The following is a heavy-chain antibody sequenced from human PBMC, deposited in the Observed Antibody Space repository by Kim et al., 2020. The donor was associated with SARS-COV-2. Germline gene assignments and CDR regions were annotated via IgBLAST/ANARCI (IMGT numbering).Heavy chain of an antibody. Sequence: GGSLRLSCAASGFTFSSYGMHWVRQAPGKGLEWVAVISYDGSNKYYADSVKGRFTISRDNSKNTLYLQMNSLRAEDTAVYYCAKDLAVVKEGRYYYGMDVWGQGTTVTVSS. CDR1: GFTFSSYG. CDR3: AKDLAVVKEGRYYYGMDV. V-gene: IGHV3-30*18. CDR2: ISYDGSNK. J-gene: IGHJ6*02. D-gene: IGHD2-15*01.